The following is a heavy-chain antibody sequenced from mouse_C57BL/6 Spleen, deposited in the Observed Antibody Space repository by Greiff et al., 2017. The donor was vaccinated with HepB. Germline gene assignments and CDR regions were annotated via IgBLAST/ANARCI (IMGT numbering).Heavy chain of an antibody. CDR1: GYTFTSYG. Sequence: VQLQQSGAELARPGASVKLSCKASGYTFTSYGISWVKQRTGQGLEWIGEIYPRSGNTYYNEKFKGKATLTADKSSSTAYMELRDLTSEDSAVYFCAPGGAVGADFDYWGEGTTLTVSS. CDR3: APGGAVGADFDY. J-gene: IGHJ2*01. V-gene: IGHV1-81*01. CDR2: IYPRSGNT. D-gene: IGHD1-1*01.